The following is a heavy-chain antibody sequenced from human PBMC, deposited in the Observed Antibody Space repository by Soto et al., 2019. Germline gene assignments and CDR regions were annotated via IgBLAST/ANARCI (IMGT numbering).Heavy chain of an antibody. CDR3: AREPLAHSYFDL. V-gene: IGHV4-4*07. CDR2: MYNSERT. Sequence: SETLSLTCTVSGGSISGYYWSWIRQPAGKGLEWIGRMYNSERTNYNPSLKSRVTMSMDTSKNQFSLKLTSVTAADTAVYFCAREPLAHSYFDLWGQGTLVTVSS. J-gene: IGHJ4*02. CDR1: GGSISGYY.